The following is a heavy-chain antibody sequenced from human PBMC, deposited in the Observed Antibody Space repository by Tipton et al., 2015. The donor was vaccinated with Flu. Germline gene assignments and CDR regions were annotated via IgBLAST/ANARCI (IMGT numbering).Heavy chain of an antibody. V-gene: IGHV4-39*07. D-gene: IGHD1-1*01. J-gene: IGHJ4*02. Sequence: TLSLTRTVSGGSISSSSYYWGWIRQPPGKGLEWIGSIYYSGSTYYNPSLKSRVTISVDTSKNQFSLKLSSVTAADTAVYYCASGLNWLIDYWGQGTLVTVSS. CDR2: IYYSGST. CDR3: ASGLNWLIDY. CDR1: GGSISSSSYY.